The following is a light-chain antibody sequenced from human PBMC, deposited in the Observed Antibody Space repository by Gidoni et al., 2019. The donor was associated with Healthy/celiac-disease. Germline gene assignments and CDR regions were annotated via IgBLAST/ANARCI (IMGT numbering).Light chain of an antibody. Sequence: DIVLTHSPATLSLSPGDRATLSCRASQSVSSYLAWYKQKPGQAPRLLIYDASNRATGIPARFSGSGSGTDFTLTISSLEPEDFAVYCCQQRSNWPLTFGGGTKVEIK. CDR2: DAS. CDR1: QSVSSY. J-gene: IGKJ4*01. V-gene: IGKV3-11*01. CDR3: QQRSNWPLT.